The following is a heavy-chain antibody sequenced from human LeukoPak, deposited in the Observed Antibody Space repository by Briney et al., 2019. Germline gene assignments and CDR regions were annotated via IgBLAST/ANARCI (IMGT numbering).Heavy chain of an antibody. V-gene: IGHV3-21*01. J-gene: IGHJ4*02. CDR2: ISSSSSYI. CDR3: ARESLSTFDY. D-gene: IGHD3-16*02. CDR1: GFTFSSYS. Sequence: TGGSLRLSCAASGFTFSSYSMNWVRQAPGKGLEWVSSISSSSSYIYYADSVKGRLTISRDNAKNSLYLQMNSLRAEDTAAYYCARESLSTFDYWGQGTLVTVSS.